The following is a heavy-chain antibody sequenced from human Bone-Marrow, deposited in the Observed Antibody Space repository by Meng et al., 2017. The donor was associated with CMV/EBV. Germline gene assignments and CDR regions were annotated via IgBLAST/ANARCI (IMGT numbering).Heavy chain of an antibody. V-gene: IGHV5-51*01. CDR3: ARHNGWTTNYFDY. CDR2: IYPGDSDT. Sequence: KVSYKGSGYSYTNYWIGWVRQMPGKGLEWMGIIYPGDSDTRYSPSFRGQVAISADKSINTAYLQLRSLKASDTAMYYCARHNGWTTNYFDYWGQGTLVTVSS. D-gene: IGHD4-17*01. CDR1: GYSYTNYW. J-gene: IGHJ4*02.